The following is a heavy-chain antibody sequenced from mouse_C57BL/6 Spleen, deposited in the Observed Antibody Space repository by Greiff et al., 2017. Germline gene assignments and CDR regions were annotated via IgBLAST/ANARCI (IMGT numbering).Heavy chain of an antibody. J-gene: IGHJ4*01. CDR3: TRAGGSSGYYAMDD. CDR1: GFTFSSYA. V-gene: IGHV5-9-1*02. Sequence: EVHLVESGEGLVKPGGSLKLSCAASGFTFSSYAMSWVRQTPEKRLEWVAYISSGGDYIYYADTVKGRFTISRDNARNTLYLQMSSLKSEDTAMYYCTRAGGSSGYYAMDDWGQGTSVTVSS. CDR2: ISSGGDYI. D-gene: IGHD3-2*02.